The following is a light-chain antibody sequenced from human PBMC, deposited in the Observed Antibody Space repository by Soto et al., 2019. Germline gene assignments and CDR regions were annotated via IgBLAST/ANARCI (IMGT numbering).Light chain of an antibody. Sequence: QSVLTQPPSASGSPGQLVTISCTGTSSDVGGYNYVSWYQQHPGKAPKLIIYEVSKRPSGVPDRFSGSKSGNTASLTVSGLQAEDEADYYCSSYAGSNHVVFGGGTKVTVL. CDR1: SSDVGGYNY. V-gene: IGLV2-8*01. CDR3: SSYAGSNHVV. J-gene: IGLJ2*01. CDR2: EVS.